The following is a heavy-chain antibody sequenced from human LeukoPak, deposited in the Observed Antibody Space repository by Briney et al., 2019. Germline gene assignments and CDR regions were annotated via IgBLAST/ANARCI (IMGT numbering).Heavy chain of an antibody. J-gene: IGHJ4*02. V-gene: IGHV3-66*01. CDR3: ARGSSKASLGYDY. Sequence: GGSLRLSCAASEFTVSSNYMSWVRQAPGKGLEWVSVIYSGGGTYYADSVKGRFTISRDNSKNTLYLQMNSLRAEDTAVYYCARGSSKASLGYDYWGQGTLVTVSS. D-gene: IGHD3-16*01. CDR2: IYSGGGT. CDR1: EFTVSSNY.